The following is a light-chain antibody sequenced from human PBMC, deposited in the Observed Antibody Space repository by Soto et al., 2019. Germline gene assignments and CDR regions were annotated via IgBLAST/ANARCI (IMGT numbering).Light chain of an antibody. Sequence: QLVLTQSPSASASLGASVKLTCTLSSGHSNYAVAWHQQQPEKGPRYLMKINSDGSHSQADGIPDRFSGSSSGAERYLSISSLQSEDEADYYCQTWATGIQVFGGGTKVTVL. CDR3: QTWATGIQV. V-gene: IGLV4-69*02. J-gene: IGLJ2*01. CDR1: SGHSNYA. CDR2: INSDGSH.